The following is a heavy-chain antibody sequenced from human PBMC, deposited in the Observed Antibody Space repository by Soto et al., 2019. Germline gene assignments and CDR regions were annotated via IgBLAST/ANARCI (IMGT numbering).Heavy chain of an antibody. CDR3: AKDQGSGSFMDV. Sequence: ESGGGVVQPGRSLRLSCAASGFTFSSYGMHWVRQAPGKGLEWVAVISYDGSNKYYADSVKGRFTISRDNSKNTLYLQMNSLRAEDTAVYYCAKDQGSGSFMDVWGQGTTVTVSS. J-gene: IGHJ6*02. CDR2: ISYDGSNK. D-gene: IGHD3-10*01. V-gene: IGHV3-30*18. CDR1: GFTFSSYG.